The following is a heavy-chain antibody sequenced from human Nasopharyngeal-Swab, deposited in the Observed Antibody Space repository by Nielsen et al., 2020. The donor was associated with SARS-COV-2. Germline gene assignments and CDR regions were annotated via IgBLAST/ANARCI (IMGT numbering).Heavy chain of an antibody. V-gene: IGHV3-23*01. D-gene: IGHD3-3*02. J-gene: IGHJ4*02. CDR2: ISGSGSST. CDR3: AKGPLADY. Sequence: WIRQPPGKGLEWVSAISGSGSSTYYADSVKGRFTISRDNSKNTLYLQMNSLRAEDTAVYYCAKGPLADYWGQGTLVTVSS.